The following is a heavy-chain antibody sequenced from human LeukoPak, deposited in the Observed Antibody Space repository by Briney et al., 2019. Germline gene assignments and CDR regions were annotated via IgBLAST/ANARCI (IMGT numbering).Heavy chain of an antibody. Sequence: PGGSLRLSCAASGFTFSSYAMSWVRQAPGKGLEWVSAISGSGGSTYYADSVKGRFTISRDNSKNTLYLQMNSLRAEDTAVYYCAPTSPWFGELLSVSPANYYYYYGMNVWGKGTTVTVSS. CDR1: GFTFSSYA. J-gene: IGHJ6*04. CDR3: APTSPWFGELLSVSPANYYYYYGMNV. V-gene: IGHV3-23*01. D-gene: IGHD3-10*01. CDR2: ISGSGGST.